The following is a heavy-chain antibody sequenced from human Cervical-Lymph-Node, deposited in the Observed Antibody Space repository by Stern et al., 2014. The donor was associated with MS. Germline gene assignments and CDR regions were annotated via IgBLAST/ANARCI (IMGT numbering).Heavy chain of an antibody. CDR2: IIPILGVA. D-gene: IGHD3-22*01. V-gene: IGHV1-69*04. CDR3: ARETTMMVVVRGCFDP. CDR1: GGTFSSYA. Sequence: DQLVESGAEVKKPGSSVKVSCKASGGTFSSYAINWVRQAPGQGLEWMGRIIPILGVANSAQKFKGRVTITADKSTSTVYMELSSLRSEDTAVYYCARETTMMVVVRGCFDPWGQGTLVTVSS. J-gene: IGHJ5*02.